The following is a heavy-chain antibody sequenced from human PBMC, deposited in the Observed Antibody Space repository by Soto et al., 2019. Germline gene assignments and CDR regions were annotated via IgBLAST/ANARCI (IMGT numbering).Heavy chain of an antibody. CDR3: ARGDYGDYAVVPILE. J-gene: IGHJ4*02. Sequence: PGGSLRLSCAASGFTFSSYAMHWVRQAPGKGLEWVAVISYDGSNKYYADSVKGRFTISRDNSKNTLYLQMNSLKAEDTAVYYCARGDYGDYAVVPILEWGQGTLVTVSS. V-gene: IGHV3-30-3*01. D-gene: IGHD4-17*01. CDR2: ISYDGSNK. CDR1: GFTFSSYA.